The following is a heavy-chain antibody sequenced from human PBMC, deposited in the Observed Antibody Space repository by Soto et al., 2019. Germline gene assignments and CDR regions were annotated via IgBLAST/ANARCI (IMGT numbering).Heavy chain of an antibody. CDR3: ARHFPSYSNYGYNWFDP. CDR2: IYPDDSDT. J-gene: IGHJ5*02. CDR1: GYSFTRFG. V-gene: IGHV5-51*01. Sequence: GASLKISCKGSGYSFTRFGIAWVRQIPGKGLEWMGIIYPDDSDTRYSPSFRGQIILSVDKSINTAYLQWSSLRASDTAMYYCARHFPSYSNYGYNWFDPWGQGTLVTVSS. D-gene: IGHD4-4*01.